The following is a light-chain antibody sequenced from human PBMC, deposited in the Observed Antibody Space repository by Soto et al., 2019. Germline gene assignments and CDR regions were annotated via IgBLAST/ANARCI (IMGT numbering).Light chain of an antibody. CDR3: HHYGSSPPYT. J-gene: IGKJ2*01. CDR1: QSVSSTF. V-gene: IGKV3-20*01. Sequence: EIVLTQSPGTLSLSPGERATLSCRASQSVSSTFLVWYQQKPGQAPRLLIYGASSRATGIPDRFSGSGSGADFTLTISGLEPEDFAVYYCHHYGSSPPYTFGQGTKLEIK. CDR2: GAS.